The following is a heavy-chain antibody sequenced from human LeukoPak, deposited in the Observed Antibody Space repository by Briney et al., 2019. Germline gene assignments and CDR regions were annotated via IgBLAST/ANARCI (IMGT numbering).Heavy chain of an antibody. CDR3: AKDLWGDTAMVLNY. CDR2: ISSSSSTI. V-gene: IGHV3-48*01. CDR1: GFTFSSYS. Sequence: GGSLRLSCAASGFTFSSYSMNWVRQAPGKGLEWVSYISSSSSTIYYADSVKGRFTISRDNSKNTLYLQMNSLRAEDTAVYYCAKDLWGDTAMVLNYWGQGTLVTVSS. D-gene: IGHD5-18*01. J-gene: IGHJ4*02.